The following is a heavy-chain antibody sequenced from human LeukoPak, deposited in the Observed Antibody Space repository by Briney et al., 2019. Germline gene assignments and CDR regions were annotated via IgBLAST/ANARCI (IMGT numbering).Heavy chain of an antibody. D-gene: IGHD3-16*01. CDR3: AKDDAWGRYQD. CDR2: ISGSGGTT. CDR1: GFTFSTYG. V-gene: IGHV3-23*01. Sequence: PGGSLRLSCAASGFTFSTYGMSWVRQAPGKGLEWVSAISGSGGTTYYADSVKGRFTISRDNSKNTLYLQMSSLGAEDTAVYFCAKDDAWGRYQDWGQGTLVIVSS. J-gene: IGHJ1*01.